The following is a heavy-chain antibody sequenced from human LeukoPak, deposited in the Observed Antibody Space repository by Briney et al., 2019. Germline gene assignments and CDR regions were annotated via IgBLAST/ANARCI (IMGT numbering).Heavy chain of an antibody. CDR1: GFTFSSYS. D-gene: IGHD3-22*01. CDR3: ARDSAYYYDTLNAFDI. CDR2: ISSSSSYI. J-gene: IGHJ3*02. V-gene: IGHV3-21*01. Sequence: GGSLRLSCAASGFTFSSYSMNWVRQAPGKGLEWVSSISSSSSYIYYADSVKGRFTISRDNAKNTLYLQMNSLRAEDTAVYYCARDSAYYYDTLNAFDIWGQGTMVTVSS.